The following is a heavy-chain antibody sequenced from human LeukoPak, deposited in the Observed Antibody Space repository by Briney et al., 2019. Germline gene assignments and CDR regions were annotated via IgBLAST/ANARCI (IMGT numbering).Heavy chain of an antibody. CDR1: GGPFRNYA. CDR2: VIPIFGTA. J-gene: IGHJ4*02. CDR3: ARSSGYRVFDY. Sequence: SSVQVSCQASGGPFRNYAISWVRQAPGQGLEWMGGVIPIFGTANYAQKFQGRVTITTDESTSTAYMELSSLRSEDTAVYYCARSSGYRVFDYWGQGTLVTVSS. D-gene: IGHD3-22*01. V-gene: IGHV1-69*05.